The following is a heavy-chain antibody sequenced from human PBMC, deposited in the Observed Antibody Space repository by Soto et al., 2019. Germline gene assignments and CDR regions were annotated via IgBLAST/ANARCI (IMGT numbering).Heavy chain of an antibody. J-gene: IGHJ6*02. CDR1: GGSISSSSYY. D-gene: IGHD5-12*01. V-gene: IGHV4-61*05. Sequence: PSETLSLTCTVSGGSISSSSYYWGWIRQPPGKGLEWIGYIYYSGSTNYNPSLKSRVTISVDTSKNQFSLKLSSVTAADTAVYYCASLKADGYNPYYYYGMDVWGQGTTVTVSS. CDR3: ASLKADGYNPYYYYGMDV. CDR2: IYYSGST.